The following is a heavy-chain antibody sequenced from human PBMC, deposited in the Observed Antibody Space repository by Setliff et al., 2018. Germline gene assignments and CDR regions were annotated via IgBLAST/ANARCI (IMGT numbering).Heavy chain of an antibody. J-gene: IGHJ4*02. Sequence: SETLSLTCKVSGDSMNSGVYYWAWIRQPPGKGLEWIGRIYSGRTTYYNSSLKSRVTISVDTSKSQFSLRLNSVTAADTAVYYCARTGTYRYFDYWGRGTLVTVS. CDR1: GDSMNSGVYY. CDR2: IYSGRTT. D-gene: IGHD1-1*01. CDR3: ARTGTYRYFDY. V-gene: IGHV4-39*01.